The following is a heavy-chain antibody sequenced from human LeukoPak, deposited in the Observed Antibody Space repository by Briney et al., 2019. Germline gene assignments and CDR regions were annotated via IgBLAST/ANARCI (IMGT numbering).Heavy chain of an antibody. CDR3: AKEGGVYSTPYYMDV. V-gene: IGHV3-21*01. CDR2: ISSSSSYI. D-gene: IGHD1-26*01. J-gene: IGHJ6*03. Sequence: PEGSLRLSCAASGFTFSSYSMNWVRQAPGKGLEWVSSISSSSSYIYYADSVKGRFTISRDNAKKSLYLQMNSLRAEDTAVYYCAKEGGVYSTPYYMDVWGKGTTVTVSS. CDR1: GFTFSSYS.